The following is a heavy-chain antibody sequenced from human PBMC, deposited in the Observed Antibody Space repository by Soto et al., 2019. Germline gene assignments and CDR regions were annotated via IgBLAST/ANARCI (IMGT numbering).Heavy chain of an antibody. CDR1: GFTFSNAW. CDR3: TTEGICGVVVPLYYYCGMDV. D-gene: IGHD3-3*01. V-gene: IGHV3-15*01. CDR2: IKSKTDGGTT. Sequence: PGGSLRLSCAASGFTFSNAWMSWVRQAPGKGLEWVGRIKSKTDGGTTDYAAHVKGRFTISREDSKNTLYLQMNSLKTEASAGYYCTTEGICGVVVPLYYYCGMDVWGRGTTVTGSS. J-gene: IGHJ6*02.